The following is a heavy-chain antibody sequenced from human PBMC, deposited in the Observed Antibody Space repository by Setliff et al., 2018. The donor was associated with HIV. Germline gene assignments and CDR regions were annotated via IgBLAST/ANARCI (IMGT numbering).Heavy chain of an antibody. V-gene: IGHV3-30*02. CDR1: GFSIGRYG. Sequence: GGSLRLSCTASGFSIGRYGMHWVRQAPGKGLEWVALIWYDGSNRYYADSVKGRFTISRDNSKNTLDLQINSLRPEDTAVYYCVTRYCGESICPEFDYWGQGTLVTVSS. CDR2: IWYDGSNR. CDR3: VTRYCGESICPEFDY. D-gene: IGHD2-21*01. J-gene: IGHJ4*02.